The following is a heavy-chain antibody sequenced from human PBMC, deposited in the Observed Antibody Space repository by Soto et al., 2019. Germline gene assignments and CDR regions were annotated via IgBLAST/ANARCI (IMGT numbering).Heavy chain of an antibody. CDR1: GYTVTGYF. V-gene: IGHV1-2*02. CDR3: ATYADKFTGDFDI. CDR2: INPNSGGT. Sequence: GSSVKVSCKASGYTVTGYFIYWMRQAPGQGLEWIGGINPNSGGTKDPQTFQGRVTMTRDTSISTDYMELSSLRSDDTALYYCATYADKFTGDFDIWGQGTMVTVSS. D-gene: IGHD3-16*01. J-gene: IGHJ3*02.